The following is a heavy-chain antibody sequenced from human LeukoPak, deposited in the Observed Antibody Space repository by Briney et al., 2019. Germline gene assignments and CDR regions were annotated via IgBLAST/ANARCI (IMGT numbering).Heavy chain of an antibody. CDR3: AKSGARQQLVRVYYYYMDV. CDR2: ISGSGGST. CDR1: GFTFSSYA. D-gene: IGHD6-13*01. V-gene: IGHV3-23*01. Sequence: PGGSLRLSCAASGFTFSSYAMSWVRQAPGKGLEWVSAISGSGGSTYYAESVKGRFTISRDNSKNTLYLQMNSLRAEDTAVYYCAKSGARQQLVRVYYYYMDVWGKGTTVTVSS. J-gene: IGHJ6*03.